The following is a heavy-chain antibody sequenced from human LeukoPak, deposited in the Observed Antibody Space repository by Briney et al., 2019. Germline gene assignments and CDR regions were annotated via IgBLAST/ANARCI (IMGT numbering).Heavy chain of an antibody. V-gene: IGHV3-23*01. CDR3: AKASVAIPQYCNS. D-gene: IGHD2-2*02. CDR1: GFTFGNYA. Sequence: GGSLRLSCEASGFTFGNYAMNWVRQAPGKGLEWVSTISGTGSSTYYADSAKGRFTISRDNSKDTLFLQLNSLTAADTAMYFCAKASVAIPQYCNSWGQGTLVTISS. J-gene: IGHJ5*02. CDR2: ISGTGSST.